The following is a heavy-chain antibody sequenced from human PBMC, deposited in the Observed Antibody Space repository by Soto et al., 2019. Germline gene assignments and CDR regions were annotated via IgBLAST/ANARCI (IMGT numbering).Heavy chain of an antibody. D-gene: IGHD3-22*01. CDR2: IYYSGST. CDR3: ARADSSGYYYAPPFDY. CDR1: GGSISSGDYY. Sequence: SETLSLTCTVSGGSISSGDYYWSWIRQPPGKGLEWIGYIYYSGSTYYNPSLKSRVTISVDTSKNQFSLKLSSVTAADTAVYYCARADSSGYYYAPPFDYWGQGTLVTVSS. J-gene: IGHJ4*02. V-gene: IGHV4-30-4*01.